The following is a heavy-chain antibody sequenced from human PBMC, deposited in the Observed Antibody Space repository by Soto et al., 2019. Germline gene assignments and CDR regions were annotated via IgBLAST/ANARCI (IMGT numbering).Heavy chain of an antibody. CDR1: GFTVSSNF. Sequence: EVPLVESGGDLVQPGGSLRLSCAASGFTVSSNFMSWVRQAPGKGLEWVSVIYSGGTTYYADSVKGRFTISRHNSKNTLYLQMNGLRPDDTAVYYCARGAGYSSGWYDYWGQGTLVTVSS. V-gene: IGHV3-53*04. CDR3: ARGAGYSSGWYDY. J-gene: IGHJ4*02. D-gene: IGHD6-19*01. CDR2: IYSGGTT.